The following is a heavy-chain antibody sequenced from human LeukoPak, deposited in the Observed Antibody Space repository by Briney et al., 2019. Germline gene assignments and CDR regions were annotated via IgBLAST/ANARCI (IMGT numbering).Heavy chain of an antibody. J-gene: IGHJ6*03. V-gene: IGHV4-59*08. CDR2: IYYSGST. CDR1: GCSISSYY. D-gene: IGHD3-10*01. Sequence: PSETLSLTCTVSGCSISSYYWSWIRQRPGKGLEWIGCIYYSGSTNYNPSLKSRVTISVDTSKNQFSLKLSSVTAADTAVYYCARRIYGSGGPYYSYYIDVWGKGTTVTVSS. CDR3: ARRIYGSGGPYYSYYIDV.